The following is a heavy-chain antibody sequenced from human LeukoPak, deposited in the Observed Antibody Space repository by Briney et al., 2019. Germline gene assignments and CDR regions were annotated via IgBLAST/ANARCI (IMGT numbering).Heavy chain of an antibody. J-gene: IGHJ1*01. V-gene: IGHV1-18*01. CDR2: ISAYNGYT. CDR3: ARDKAVTTEVTQYFQH. CDR1: GYTFTNYG. D-gene: IGHD4-23*01. Sequence: ASVKVSCKASGYTFTNYGISWVRQAPGQGLEWMGRISAYNGYTDYAQNLQFRVTMTTDTSTSTAYMELRSLRSDDTAVYYCARDKAVTTEVTQYFQHWGQGTLVTVSS.